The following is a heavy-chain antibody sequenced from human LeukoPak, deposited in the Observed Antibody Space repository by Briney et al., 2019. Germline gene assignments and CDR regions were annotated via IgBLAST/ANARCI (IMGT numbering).Heavy chain of an antibody. CDR3: ARSDIVVARSVFDY. J-gene: IGHJ4*02. CDR1: GGSISSSSYY. CDR2: IYYSGST. D-gene: IGHD2-21*01. V-gene: IGHV4-39*01. Sequence: SETLSLTCTVSGGSISSSSYYWGWIRQPPGKGLEWIGSIYYSGSTYYNPSLKSRVTISVDTSKNQFSLKLSSVTAADTAVYYCARSDIVVARSVFDYWGQGTLVTVSS.